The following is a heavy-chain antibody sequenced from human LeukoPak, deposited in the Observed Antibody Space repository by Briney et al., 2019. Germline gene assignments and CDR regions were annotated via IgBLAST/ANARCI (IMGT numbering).Heavy chain of an antibody. CDR1: GYTFTSYD. CDR3: ARSPYYYDSRRTYYYYHGMDV. CDR2: MNPNSGNT. J-gene: IGHJ6*02. Sequence: ASVKVSCKASGYTFTSYDINWVRQATGQGLEWMGWMNPNSGNTGYAQKFQGRVTMTRNTSISTAYMELSSLRSEDTAVYYCARSPYYYDSRRTYYYYHGMDVWGQGTTVTVSS. D-gene: IGHD3-22*01. V-gene: IGHV1-8*02.